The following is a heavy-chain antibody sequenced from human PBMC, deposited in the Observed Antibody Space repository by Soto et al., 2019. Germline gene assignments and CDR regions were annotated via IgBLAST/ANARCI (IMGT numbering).Heavy chain of an antibody. CDR2: IKRDGSEV. D-gene: IGHD2-15*01. J-gene: IGHJ4*02. V-gene: IGHV3-7*03. Sequence: PGGSLRLSCAASGFTFSGYWMSWVRQAPGKGLEWVANIKRDGSEVYYVDSVKGRFTISRDNAKDSLYLQMNSLRAEDTAIYYCARAPYCTGGSCSSRVPDYWRQGTLVTVSS. CDR1: GFTFSGYW. CDR3: ARAPYCTGGSCSSRVPDY.